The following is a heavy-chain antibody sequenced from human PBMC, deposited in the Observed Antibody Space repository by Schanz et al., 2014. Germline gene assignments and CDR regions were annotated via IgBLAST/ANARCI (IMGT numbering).Heavy chain of an antibody. D-gene: IGHD7-27*01. V-gene: IGHV3-11*01. Sequence: QVQLVESGGGLVKPGGSLRLSCAASGFTFSDHYMNWIRQAPGKGLEWLSYISRDGTTSYYADSVKGRFTISRDNAKNSLYLEMTSLRGEDTAVYYCARENLNWEAFDIWGQGTVVTVSS. CDR1: GFTFSDHY. J-gene: IGHJ3*02. CDR3: ARENLNWEAFDI. CDR2: ISRDGTTS.